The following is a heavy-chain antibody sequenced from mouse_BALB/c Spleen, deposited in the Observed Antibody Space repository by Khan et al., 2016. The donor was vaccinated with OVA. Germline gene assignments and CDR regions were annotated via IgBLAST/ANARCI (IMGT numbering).Heavy chain of an antibody. V-gene: IGHV5-6*01. CDR1: GFTFSSYS. D-gene: IGHD4-1*01. Sequence: EVELVGSGGDLVKPGGSLKLSCAASGFTFSSYSMSWVRQTPDKRLEWVASISSGGDYTYYPDSVKGRFTISRDNAKNILYLQMSDLKSEDTAMYYCADHLTGSCAYWGQGTLVTVSA. J-gene: IGHJ3*01. CDR3: ADHLTGSCAY. CDR2: ISSGGDYT.